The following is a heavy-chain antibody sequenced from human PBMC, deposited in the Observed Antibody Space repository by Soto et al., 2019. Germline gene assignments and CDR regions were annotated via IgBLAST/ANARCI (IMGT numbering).Heavy chain of an antibody. CDR3: ARDSVYDYVWGSYRNHFDY. J-gene: IGHJ4*02. D-gene: IGHD3-16*02. V-gene: IGHV4-4*02. CDR1: GGSISSSNW. CDR2: IYHSGST. Sequence: SETLSLTCAVSGGSISSSNWWSWVRQPPGKGLEWIGEIYHSGSTNYNPSLKSRVTISVDKSKNQFSLKLSSVTAADTAVYYCARDSVYDYVWGSYRNHFDYWGQGTLVTVSS.